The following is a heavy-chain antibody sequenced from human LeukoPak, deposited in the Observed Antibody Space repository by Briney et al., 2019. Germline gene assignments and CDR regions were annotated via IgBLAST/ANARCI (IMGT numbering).Heavy chain of an antibody. CDR2: ISGSGGST. Sequence: GGSLRLSCAASGFTFSSYAMSWVRQAPGKGLEWVSAISGSGGSTYYADSVKGRFTISRDNSKNTLYLQMNSLRAEDTAVYYYARDLGWSYYTYFDYWGQGTLVTVSS. CDR3: ARDLGWSYYTYFDY. CDR1: GFTFSSYA. J-gene: IGHJ4*02. V-gene: IGHV3-23*01. D-gene: IGHD1-26*01.